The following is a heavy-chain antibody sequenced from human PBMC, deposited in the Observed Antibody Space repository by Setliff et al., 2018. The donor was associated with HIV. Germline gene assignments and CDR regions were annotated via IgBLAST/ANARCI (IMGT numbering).Heavy chain of an antibody. CDR2: IYRDDDW. V-gene: IGHV2-5*02. J-gene: IGHJ4*02. CDR1: GFSLNTTGVS. Sequence: SGPTLVNPPQTLRLTCTFSGFSLNTTGVSVGWIRQPPGKALDWLALIYRDDDWRYRPSLKSRLTITKDNSKNQVALTMTNMDPVDTATYYCAHGYCSGGSCYHAYWSQGTLVTVSS. D-gene: IGHD2-15*01. CDR3: AHGYCSGGSCYHAY.